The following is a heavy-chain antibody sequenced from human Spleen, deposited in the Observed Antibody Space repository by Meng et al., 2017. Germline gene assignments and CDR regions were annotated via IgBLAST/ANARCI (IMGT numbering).Heavy chain of an antibody. CDR2: INPNNGDR. CDR3: ARGPSTGDFDF. V-gene: IGHV1-2*04. J-gene: IGHJ4*02. Sequence: QVQLVQSGAEVNKPGASVRGYCKASGYIFTNYFIHWFRQAPGQGLEWMGWINPNNGDRYYAQRFQGWVTLTRDTSSSTVYMELSSLKSDDTAVYYCARGPSTGDFDFWGQGTLVTVSS. CDR1: GYIFTNYF. D-gene: IGHD7-27*01.